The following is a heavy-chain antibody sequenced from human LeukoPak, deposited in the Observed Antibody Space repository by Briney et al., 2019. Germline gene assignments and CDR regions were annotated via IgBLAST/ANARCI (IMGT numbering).Heavy chain of an antibody. CDR2: IKQDGSEK. CDR1: GFTFSSYW. CDR3: AREYQFLEWLYFDY. V-gene: IGHV3-7*03. D-gene: IGHD3-3*01. Sequence: GGSLGLSCAASGFTFSSYWMSWVRQAPGEGLEWVANIKQDGSEKYYVDSVKGRFTISRDNAKNSLYLQMNSLRAEDTAVYYCAREYQFLEWLYFDYWGQGTLVTVSS. J-gene: IGHJ4*02.